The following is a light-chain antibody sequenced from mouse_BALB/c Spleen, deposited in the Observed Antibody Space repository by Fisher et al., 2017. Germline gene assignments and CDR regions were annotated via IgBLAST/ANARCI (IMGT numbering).Light chain of an antibody. CDR2: STS. V-gene: IGKV4-57-1*01. CDR3: QQWSSNPPT. CDR1: SSVSSSY. Sequence: DIVLTQTTAIMSASPGEKATMTCRASSSVSSSYLHWYQQKSGASPKLWIYSTSNLASGVPARFSGSGSGTSYSLTISSVEAEDAATYYCQQWSSNPPTFGGGTKLEIK. J-gene: IGKJ1*01.